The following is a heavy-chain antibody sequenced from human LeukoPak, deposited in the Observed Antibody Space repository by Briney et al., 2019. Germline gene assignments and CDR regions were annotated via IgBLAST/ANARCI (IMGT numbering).Heavy chain of an antibody. CDR3: AKDPNTPRDSSGYYYGGYFQH. CDR1: GFTFSSYW. J-gene: IGHJ1*01. CDR2: ISSRDSII. D-gene: IGHD3-22*01. V-gene: IGHV3-48*04. Sequence: GGSLRLSCAAFGFTFSSYWMSWVRQAPGKGLEWVSYISSRDSIIYYADSVKGRFTISRDNAKSSLYLQMNSLRAEDTAVYYCAKDPNTPRDSSGYYYGGYFQHWGQGTLVTVSS.